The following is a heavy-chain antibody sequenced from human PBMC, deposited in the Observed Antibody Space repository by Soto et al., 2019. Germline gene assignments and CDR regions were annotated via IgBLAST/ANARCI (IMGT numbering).Heavy chain of an antibody. V-gene: IGHV1-8*02. CDR2: IIPNSGNA. Sequence: ASVKVSCKASGGTFSSYTISWVRQAPGQGLEWMGRIIPNSGNAGYAQKFQGRVTMTRNTSISTAYMELSSLRSEDTAVYYCARVGTYCSGGSCYSGSYYYYYMDVWGKGTTVTVSS. CDR3: ARVGTYCSGGSCYSGSYYYYYMDV. CDR1: GGTFSSYT. J-gene: IGHJ6*03. D-gene: IGHD2-15*01.